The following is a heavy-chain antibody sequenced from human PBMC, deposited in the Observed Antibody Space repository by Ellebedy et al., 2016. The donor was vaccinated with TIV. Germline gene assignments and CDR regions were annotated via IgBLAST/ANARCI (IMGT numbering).Heavy chain of an antibody. CDR2: INTSGST. J-gene: IGHJ6*02. V-gene: IGHV4-4*07. D-gene: IGHD2-15*01. CDR1: GGPISTYY. Sequence: MPSETLSLTCTVSGGPISTYYWSWIRQPAGTGLEWLGRINTSGSTVYSPSLKSRVTMSIETSKNQFSLKLNSVTAADTAVYYCAVAGGTANYYTGLDVWGQGTPVTVSS. CDR3: AVAGGTANYYTGLDV.